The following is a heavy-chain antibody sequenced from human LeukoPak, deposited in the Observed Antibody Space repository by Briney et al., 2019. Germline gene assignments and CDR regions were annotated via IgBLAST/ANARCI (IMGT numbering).Heavy chain of an antibody. CDR1: GYSISGGYY. J-gene: IGHJ4*02. V-gene: IGHV4-38-2*02. D-gene: IGHD2-2*01. CDR2: IYHSGST. Sequence: SETLSLTCTVSGYSISGGYYWGWIRQPPGKGLEWIGSIYHSGSTYYNPSLKSRVTISVDTSKNQFSLKLSSVTAADTAVYYCARAKTSPLRTRYCSSTSCSARGGTGFDYWGQGTLVTVSS. CDR3: ARAKTSPLRTRYCSSTSCSARGGTGFDY.